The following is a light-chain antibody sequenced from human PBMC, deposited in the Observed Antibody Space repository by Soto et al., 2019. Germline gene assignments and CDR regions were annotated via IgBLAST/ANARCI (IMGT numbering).Light chain of an antibody. CDR1: QSVSIN. CDR3: QQYSKWPIT. J-gene: IGKJ5*01. Sequence: EIVLTQSPGTLSLSPGERATLSCRASQSVSINDLAWYQQHPGQPPRLLIYGISTRATGIPARFSGSGSGTEFSLTISSLQSEDFAVYYCQQYSKWPITFGQGTRLEIK. CDR2: GIS. V-gene: IGKV3-15*01.